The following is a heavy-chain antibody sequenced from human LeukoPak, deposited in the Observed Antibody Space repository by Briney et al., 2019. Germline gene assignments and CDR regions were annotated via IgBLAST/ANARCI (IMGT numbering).Heavy chain of an antibody. CDR1: GYTFTGYY. J-gene: IGHJ6*02. CDR3: TSPGSSQYGMDV. D-gene: IGHD1-26*01. CDR2: INPDSGVS. Sequence: ASVKVSCKASGYTFTGYYMHWVRQAPGQGLEWMGRINPDSGVSNYAQKFQGRVTFTRDTSISTAYMELSRLRSDDTAVYYCTSPGSSQYGMDVWGQGTTVAVSS. V-gene: IGHV1-2*06.